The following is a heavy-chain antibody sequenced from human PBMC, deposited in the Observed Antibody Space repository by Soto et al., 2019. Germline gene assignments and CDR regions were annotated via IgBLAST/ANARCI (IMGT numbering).Heavy chain of an antibody. CDR1: GGSFSSSHW. D-gene: IGHD3-22*01. CDR2: IYHSGST. Sequence: QVQLQESGPGLMKPSGTLSLTCAVSGGSFSSSHWWSWVRQPPGKGLEWIGEIYHSGSTNYNPSRKSRVTISVDKSKKKFSLKLRSVTAAATAVYYCAGEPYDSSGYYGTIDFWGQGTLVTVSS. V-gene: IGHV4-4*02. J-gene: IGHJ4*02. CDR3: AGEPYDSSGYYGTIDF.